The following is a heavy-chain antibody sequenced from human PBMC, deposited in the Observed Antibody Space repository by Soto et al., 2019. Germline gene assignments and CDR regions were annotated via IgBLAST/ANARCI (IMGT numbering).Heavy chain of an antibody. V-gene: IGHV5-51*01. CDR3: ARTRSFTLGFYYDGMDV. J-gene: IGHJ6*02. D-gene: IGHD6-6*01. CDR2: IYPGDSDT. Sequence: GESLKISCHGSGYSFAIYCIGWVLQMPGKDLEWMGIIYPGDSDTRYSPSFQGQVTISADKSLRTAYLQWTSLKASDTALYYCARTRSFTLGFYYDGMDVWGQGTTVTVSS. CDR1: GYSFAIYC.